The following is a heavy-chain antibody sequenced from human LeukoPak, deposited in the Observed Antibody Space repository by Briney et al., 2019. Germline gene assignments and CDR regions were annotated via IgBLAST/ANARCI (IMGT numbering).Heavy chain of an antibody. J-gene: IGHJ6*02. D-gene: IGHD4-17*01. CDR3: SRLDYGDLYYYGMDV. CDR2: IRTKTNSYAT. V-gene: IGHV3-73*01. CDR1: GFTLSGSA. Sequence: GGSLRLSCAASGFTLSGSARQWVRQAAGKGREWLGHIRTKTNSYATAYAASVKGRFSISRDDSKTTAYLQMHSLKTEDTAVYYCSRLDYGDLYYYGMDVWGQGTTVTVSS.